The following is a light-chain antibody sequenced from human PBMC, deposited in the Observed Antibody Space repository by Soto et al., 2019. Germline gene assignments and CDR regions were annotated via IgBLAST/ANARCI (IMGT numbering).Light chain of an antibody. Sequence: EIVLTQSPGTLSFSPGERATLSCRASASITSNSLAWYQQKPGQAPRLLISGASKRAAGIPYRFTGSGSGTDFTLTISRLEPEDFAVYYCQHYGETPITFGLGTRLEIK. CDR3: QHYGETPIT. CDR2: GAS. V-gene: IGKV3-20*01. CDR1: ASITSNS. J-gene: IGKJ5*01.